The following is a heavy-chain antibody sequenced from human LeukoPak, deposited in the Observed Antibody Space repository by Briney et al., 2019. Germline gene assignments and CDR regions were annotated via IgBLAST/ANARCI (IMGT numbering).Heavy chain of an antibody. CDR1: GYTFTGYY. CDR2: FDPEDGET. CDR3: ATIGSGYRNWFDP. D-gene: IGHD3-22*01. J-gene: IGHJ5*02. V-gene: IGHV1-24*01. Sequence: ASVKVSCKASGYTFTGYYMHWVRQAPGKGLEWMGGFDPEDGETIYAQKFQGRVTMTEDTSTDTAYMELSSLRSEDTAVYYCATIGSGYRNWFDPWGQGTLVTVSS.